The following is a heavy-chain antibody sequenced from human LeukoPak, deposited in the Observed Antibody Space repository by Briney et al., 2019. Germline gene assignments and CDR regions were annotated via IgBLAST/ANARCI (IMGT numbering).Heavy chain of an antibody. CDR2: ISGGGGST. J-gene: IGHJ5*02. CDR3: AKEEGIAAAGTRWFDP. Sequence: GGSLRLSCAASGFTFDDYAMHWVRQAPGKGLEWVSLISGGGGSTYYADSVKGRFTISRDNSKNSLYLQMNSLRTEDTALYYCAKEEGIAAAGTRWFDPWGQGTLVTVSS. V-gene: IGHV3-43*02. CDR1: GFTFDDYA. D-gene: IGHD6-13*01.